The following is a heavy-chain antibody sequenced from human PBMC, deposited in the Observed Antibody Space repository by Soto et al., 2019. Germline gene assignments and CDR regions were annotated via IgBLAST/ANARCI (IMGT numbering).Heavy chain of an antibody. CDR1: GFSLNSYA. CDR2: ISYNGKNK. CDR3: ATDGVQYVVSGLYYFHY. D-gene: IGHD2-15*01. J-gene: IGHJ4*02. V-gene: IGHV3-30*15. Sequence: PEESLRLSCAASGFSLNSYAMHWVRQVPGKGLEWVAFISYNGKNKYYGDSVKGRFTISRDDSTNTLYLQMSSLRSEDTAVYYCATDGVQYVVSGLYYFHYWGQGTLVTVSS.